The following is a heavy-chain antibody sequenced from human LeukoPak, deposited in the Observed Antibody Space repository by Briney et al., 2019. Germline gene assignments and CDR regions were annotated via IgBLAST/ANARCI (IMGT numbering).Heavy chain of an antibody. J-gene: IGHJ6*03. CDR2: IYYSGNT. CDR3: ARDWGGGGRPAYMDV. D-gene: IGHD3-16*01. V-gene: IGHV4-59*01. CDR1: GGSISNKY. Sequence: SETLSLTCTVSGGSISNKYWSWIRQPPGKGLEWIGYIYYSGNTNYNPSLKGRVTILVDTSKNQVSLKLSSVTAADTAVYFCARDWGGGGRPAYMDVRGKGPTVTVS.